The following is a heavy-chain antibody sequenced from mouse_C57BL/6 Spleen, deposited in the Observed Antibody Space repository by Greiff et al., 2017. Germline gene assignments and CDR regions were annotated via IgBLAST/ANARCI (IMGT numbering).Heavy chain of an antibody. CDR3: ARGGTTVVATDYFDY. CDR2: ISSGSSTI. J-gene: IGHJ2*01. V-gene: IGHV5-17*01. CDR1: GFTFSDYG. Sequence: DVMLVESGGGLVKPGGSLKLSCAASGFTFSDYGMHWVRQAPEKGLEWVAYISSGSSTIYYADTVKGRFTISSDNAKNTLFLQMTSLRSEDTAMYYCARGGTTVVATDYFDYWGQGTTRTVSS. D-gene: IGHD1-1*01.